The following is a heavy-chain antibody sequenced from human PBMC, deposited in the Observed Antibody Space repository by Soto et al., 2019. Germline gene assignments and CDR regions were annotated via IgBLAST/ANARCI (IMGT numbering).Heavy chain of an antibody. D-gene: IGHD6-6*01. V-gene: IGHV4-39*01. CDR1: GGSISSGTYY. Sequence: KPSETLSLTCTVSGGSISSGTYYWGWIRQPPGEGLEWIGSIFYSGSTYYNPSLKSRVTISVDTSKNQFSLKLSPVTAADTAVYYCARHADRGQLVTAFDYWGQGTLVTVSS. CDR2: IFYSGST. CDR3: ARHADRGQLVTAFDY. J-gene: IGHJ4*02.